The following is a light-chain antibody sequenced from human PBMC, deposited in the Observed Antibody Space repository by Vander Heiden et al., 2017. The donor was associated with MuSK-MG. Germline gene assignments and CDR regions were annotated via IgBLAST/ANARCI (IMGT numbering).Light chain of an antibody. Sequence: QLALTHPASVSGSPGQSITISCTGTSSDVGGYNYVSWYQQHPGKAPKLMIYDVSNRPSGVSNRFSGSKSGNTASLTISGLQAEDEADYYCSSYTSSSTVVFGGGTKLTVL. V-gene: IGLV2-14*03. CDR1: SSDVGGYNY. J-gene: IGLJ2*01. CDR2: DVS. CDR3: SSYTSSSTVV.